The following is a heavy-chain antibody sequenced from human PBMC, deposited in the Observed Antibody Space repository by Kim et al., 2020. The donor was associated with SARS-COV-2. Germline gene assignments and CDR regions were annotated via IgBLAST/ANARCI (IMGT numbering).Heavy chain of an antibody. CDR2: ISYDVSNK. V-gene: IGHV3-30*04. Sequence: GGSLRLSCAASGFTFSSYAMHWVRQAPGKGLEWVAVISYDVSNKYYADSVKGRFTISRDNSKNTLYLQMNSLRAEDTAVYYCARDRDYYDSSRGGVAFDIWGQAKMVTVSS. CDR3: ARDRDYYDSSRGGVAFDI. CDR1: GFTFSSYA. D-gene: IGHD3-22*01. J-gene: IGHJ3*02.